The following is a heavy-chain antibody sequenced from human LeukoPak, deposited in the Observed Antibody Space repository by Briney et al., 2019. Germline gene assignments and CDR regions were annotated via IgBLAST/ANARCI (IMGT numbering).Heavy chain of an antibody. CDR3: ARCFKGYCSSTSCYHYYYYMDV. V-gene: IGHV4-59*12. CDR2: IYYSGST. CDR1: GVSISSYY. Sequence: PSETLSLTCSVSGVSISSYYWSWIRQPPGKGLKWIGYIYYSGSTNYNPSLKSRVTISVDTSKNQFSLKLSSVTAADTAVYYCARCFKGYCSSTSCYHYYYYMDVWGKGTTVTVSS. D-gene: IGHD2-2*01. J-gene: IGHJ6*03.